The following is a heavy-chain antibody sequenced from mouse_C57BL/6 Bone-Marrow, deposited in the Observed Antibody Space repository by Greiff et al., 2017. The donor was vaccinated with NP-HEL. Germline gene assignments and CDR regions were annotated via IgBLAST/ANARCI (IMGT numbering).Heavy chain of an antibody. CDR2: INPNNGGT. CDR3: ARGRAYGNCCYAMDY. V-gene: IGHV1-26*01. CDR1: GYTFTDYY. Sequence: EVQLQQSGPELVKPGASVKISCKASGYTFTDYYMNWVKQSHGKSLEWIGDINPNNGGTSYNQKFKGKATLTVDKSSSTAYMELRSLTSEDSAVYYCARGRAYGNCCYAMDYWGQGTSVTVSS. D-gene: IGHD2-1*01. J-gene: IGHJ4*01.